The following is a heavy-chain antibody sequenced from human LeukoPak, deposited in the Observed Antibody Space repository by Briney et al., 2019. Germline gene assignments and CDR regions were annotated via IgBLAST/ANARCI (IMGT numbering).Heavy chain of an antibody. D-gene: IGHD6-13*01. CDR3: AGSYSSTWYSTFDI. Sequence: SETLSLTCAVSGGSLNSNSYYWGWIRQPPGKGLEWSGSINYSGNTYCNPSLKSRVTISVDTSRNHFSLNLSSVTAAETAIYYCAGSYSSTWYSTFDIWGQGTMVSVSS. CDR2: INYSGNT. CDR1: GGSLNSNSYY. V-gene: IGHV4-39*01. J-gene: IGHJ3*02.